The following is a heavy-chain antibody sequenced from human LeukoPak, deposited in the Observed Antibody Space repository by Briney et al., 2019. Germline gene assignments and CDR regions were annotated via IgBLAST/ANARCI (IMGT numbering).Heavy chain of an antibody. V-gene: IGHV3-23*01. CDR2: ISGSGGST. D-gene: IGHD3-22*01. CDR1: GFTFSSYG. CDR3: ARRAGDYSHPYDY. J-gene: IGHJ4*02. Sequence: GGSLRLSCAASGFTFSSYGMSWVRQAPGKGLEWVSAISGSGGSTYYADSVKGRFTISRDNSKNTVHLQTNSLRAEDTAMYYCARRAGDYSHPYDYWGQGTLVTVSS.